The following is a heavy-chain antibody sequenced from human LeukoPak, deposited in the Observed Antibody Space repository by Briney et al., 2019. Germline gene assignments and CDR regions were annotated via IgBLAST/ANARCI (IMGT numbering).Heavy chain of an antibody. J-gene: IGHJ3*02. CDR2: INPNSGGT. Sequence: APVKVSCKASGYTFTGYYMHWVRQAPGQGLEWMGWINPNSGGTNYAQKFQGRVTMTRDTSISTAYMELSRLRSDDTAVYYRAREYCSGGSCTDAFDIWGQGTMVTVSS. CDR1: GYTFTGYY. D-gene: IGHD2-15*01. V-gene: IGHV1-2*02. CDR3: AREYCSGGSCTDAFDI.